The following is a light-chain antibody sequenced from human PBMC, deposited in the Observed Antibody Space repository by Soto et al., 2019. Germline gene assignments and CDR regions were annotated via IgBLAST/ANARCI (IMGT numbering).Light chain of an antibody. V-gene: IGLV1-40*01. CDR3: QSYDTSLTGSYV. J-gene: IGLJ1*01. Sequence: QSVLTQPPSVSGAPGQRVTISCTGSSSDIGAGYDVHWYQQLPGTAPKLLIYGNNNRPSEVPDRFSGSKSGTSASLAITGLQAEDEADYYCQSYDTSLTGSYVFGTGTKVTVL. CDR2: GNN. CDR1: SSDIGAGYD.